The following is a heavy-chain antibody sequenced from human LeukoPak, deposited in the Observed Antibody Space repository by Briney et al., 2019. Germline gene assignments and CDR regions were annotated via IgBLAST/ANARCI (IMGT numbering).Heavy chain of an antibody. CDR3: ATRPAGTTWYGVFDY. CDR2: IYDSETT. D-gene: IGHD6-13*01. CDR1: GASMSNHY. J-gene: IGHJ4*02. V-gene: IGHV4-59*11. Sequence: SETLSLTCTVSGASMSNHYWSWIRQPPGKGLEWIGYIYDSETTNYNPSLKSRVTMSVDTSKSQFSLRLSSVTAADMALYYCATRPAGTTWYGVFDYWSRGTLVTVSS.